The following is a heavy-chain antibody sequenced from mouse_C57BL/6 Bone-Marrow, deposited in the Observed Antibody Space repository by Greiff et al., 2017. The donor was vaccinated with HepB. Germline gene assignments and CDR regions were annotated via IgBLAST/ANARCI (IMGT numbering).Heavy chain of an antibody. CDR3: ARLLRLYYAMDY. CDR1: GYTFTSYG. J-gene: IGHJ4*01. V-gene: IGHV1-81*01. D-gene: IGHD1-1*01. Sequence: VKLMESGAELARPGASVKLSCTASGYTFTSYGISWVKQRTGQGLEWIGEIYPRSGNTYYNEKFKGKSTLTADKSSSTAYMEIRSLTSDDSAVYFCARLLRLYYAMDYWGQGTSVTVSS. CDR2: IYPRSGNT.